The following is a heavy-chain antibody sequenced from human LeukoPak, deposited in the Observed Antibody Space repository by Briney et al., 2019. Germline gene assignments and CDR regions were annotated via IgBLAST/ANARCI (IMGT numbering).Heavy chain of an antibody. CDR2: ISGSGGST. Sequence: GESLRLSCAASGLTFSDYNMNWVRQAPGKGLEWVSAISGSGGSTYYADSVKGRFTISRDNSKNTLYLQMNSLRAEDTAVYYCAKGWDHFDYWGQGTLVTVSS. J-gene: IGHJ4*02. V-gene: IGHV3-23*01. CDR1: GLTFSDYN. D-gene: IGHD1-26*01. CDR3: AKGWDHFDY.